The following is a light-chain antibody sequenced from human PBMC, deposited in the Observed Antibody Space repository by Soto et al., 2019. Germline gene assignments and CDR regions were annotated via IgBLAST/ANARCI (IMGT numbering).Light chain of an antibody. CDR2: GAS. V-gene: IGKV3-20*01. Sequence: EIVLTQSPGTLSLSPGERATLSCRASQSVSSSYLAWYQHKPCQAPRLLSYGASSRATGIPDRFSGSGSGTDFTLTISRLEPEDFAVYYCQQYGSSPATFGQGTKVDIK. J-gene: IGKJ1*01. CDR1: QSVSSSY. CDR3: QQYGSSPAT.